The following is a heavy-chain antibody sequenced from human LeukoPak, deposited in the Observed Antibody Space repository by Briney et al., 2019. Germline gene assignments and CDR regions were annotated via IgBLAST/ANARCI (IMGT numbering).Heavy chain of an antibody. CDR1: GLTVSAHF. Sequence: GGSLRLSCAVSGLTVSAHFMSWVRQAPGKGLEWVSYISSSSSYIYYADSVKGRFTISRDNAKNSLYLQMNSLRAEDTAVYYCAREVFGVTSHWGQGTLVTVSS. CDR2: ISSSSSYI. D-gene: IGHD3-16*01. V-gene: IGHV3-21*05. J-gene: IGHJ4*02. CDR3: AREVFGVTSH.